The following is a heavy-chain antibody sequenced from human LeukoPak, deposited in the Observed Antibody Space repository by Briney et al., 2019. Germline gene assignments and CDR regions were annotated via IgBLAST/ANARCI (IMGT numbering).Heavy chain of an antibody. D-gene: IGHD1-26*01. CDR2: ISYTGTYI. Sequence: GGSLRLSCAASAFSLNAYNMNWVRQAPGKGLEGVSSISYTGTYIYYADSVKGRFTISRDNAQNSLYLQMNSLRAGDTAIYYCVRDRGTYRPIDYWGQGTLVTVSS. CDR3: VRDRGTYRPIDY. CDR1: AFSLNAYN. J-gene: IGHJ4*02. V-gene: IGHV3-21*04.